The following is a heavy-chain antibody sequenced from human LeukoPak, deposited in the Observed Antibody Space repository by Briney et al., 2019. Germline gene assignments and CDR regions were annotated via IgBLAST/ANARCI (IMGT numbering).Heavy chain of an antibody. CDR2: MNPNSGNT. CDR1: GGTFSSYA. CDR3: ARGVGLLWFGELTHYYGMDV. Sequence: ASVKVSCKASGGTFSSYAISWVRQAPGQGLEWMGWMNPNSGNTGYAQKFQGRVTMTRNTSISTAYMELSSLRSEDTAVYYCARGVGLLWFGELTHYYGMDVWGQGTTVTVSS. D-gene: IGHD3-10*01. V-gene: IGHV1-8*02. J-gene: IGHJ6*02.